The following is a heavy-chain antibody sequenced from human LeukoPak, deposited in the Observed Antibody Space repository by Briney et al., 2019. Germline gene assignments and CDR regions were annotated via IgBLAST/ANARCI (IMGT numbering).Heavy chain of an antibody. V-gene: IGHV3-23*01. CDR3: AKDGAAYYHDTSGYYYFDY. CDR1: GFTFSSYA. CDR2: ISGSGGST. Sequence: GGSLRLSCAASGFTFSSYAMSWVRQAPGKGLEWVSAISGSGGSTYYADSVKGRFTISRDNSKNTLYLQMNSLRAEDTAVYYCAKDGAAYYHDTSGYYYFDYWGQGTLVTVSS. J-gene: IGHJ4*02. D-gene: IGHD3-22*01.